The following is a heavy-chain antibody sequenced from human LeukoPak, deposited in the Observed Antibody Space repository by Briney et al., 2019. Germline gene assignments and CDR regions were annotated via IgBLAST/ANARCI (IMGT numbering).Heavy chain of an antibody. CDR3: AKVGSYYDSSGYPSKPFDY. Sequence: PGGSLRLSCAASGFTFSNYVMGWVRQAPGKGLVWVSRITNDGSSTTYADSVKGRFTISRDNSKNTLYLQMNSLRAEDTAVYYCAKVGSYYDSSGYPSKPFDYWGQGTLVTVSS. CDR1: GFTFSNYV. V-gene: IGHV3-23*01. J-gene: IGHJ4*02. CDR2: ITNDGSST. D-gene: IGHD3-22*01.